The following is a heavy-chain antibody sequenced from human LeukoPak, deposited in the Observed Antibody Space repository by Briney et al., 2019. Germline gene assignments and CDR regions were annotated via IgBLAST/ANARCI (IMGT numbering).Heavy chain of an antibody. D-gene: IGHD5-24*01. V-gene: IGHV1-3*01. Sequence: ASVKVSCKASGYTFTSYAMHWVRQAPGQRLERMGWINAGNGNTKYSQKFQGRVTITRDTSASTAYMELSSLRSEDTAVYYCARDGYNYRYYYYGMDVWGQGTTVTVSS. CDR3: ARDGYNYRYYYYGMDV. CDR2: INAGNGNT. J-gene: IGHJ6*02. CDR1: GYTFTSYA.